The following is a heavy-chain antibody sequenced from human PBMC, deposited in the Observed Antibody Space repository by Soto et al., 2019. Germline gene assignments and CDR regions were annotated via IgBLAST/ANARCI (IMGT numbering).Heavy chain of an antibody. Sequence: SVKVSCKASGGTFSSYAISWVRQAPGQGLEWMGGIIPMFGTANYAQRFQDRVTITADESTNTVYMELSSLSSEDTAVYFCASGIQLWLRRINNGYSGWGQGTLVTVSS. CDR3: ASGIQLWLRRINNGYSG. V-gene: IGHV1-69*13. CDR1: GGTFSSYA. D-gene: IGHD5-18*01. CDR2: IIPMFGTA. J-gene: IGHJ4*02.